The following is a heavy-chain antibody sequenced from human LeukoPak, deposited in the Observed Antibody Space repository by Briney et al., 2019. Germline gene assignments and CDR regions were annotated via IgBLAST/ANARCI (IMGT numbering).Heavy chain of an antibody. CDR1: GFTFSNYW. D-gene: IGHD3-10*01. CDR2: INRDGSER. V-gene: IGHV3-7*03. Sequence: GRSLRLSCAASGFTFSNYWMTWVRQAPGKGLEWVANINRDGSERYYVDSVKGRFTISRDDAKSSLYLQMNSLRAEDTAVYYCARSPVVRGVIALSENWFDPWGQGTLVTVSS. CDR3: ARSPVVRGVIALSENWFDP. J-gene: IGHJ5*02.